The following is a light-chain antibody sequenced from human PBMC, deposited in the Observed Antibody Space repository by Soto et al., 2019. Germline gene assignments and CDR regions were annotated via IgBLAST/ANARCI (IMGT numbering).Light chain of an antibody. Sequence: QSVLTQPASVSGSPGQSITISCTGTSSDVGGYNYVSWYQQHPGKAPKLMIYAVSNRPSGVSTRFSGSKSGNTASLTISGLQAEDEADYHCSSYTTSSTLLYVCGTGTKLTVL. J-gene: IGLJ1*01. CDR2: AVS. CDR1: SSDVGGYNY. V-gene: IGLV2-14*01. CDR3: SSYTTSSTLLYV.